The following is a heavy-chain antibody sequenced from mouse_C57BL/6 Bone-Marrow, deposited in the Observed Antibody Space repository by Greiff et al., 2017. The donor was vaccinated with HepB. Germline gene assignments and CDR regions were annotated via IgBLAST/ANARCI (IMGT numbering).Heavy chain of an antibody. CDR2: IWSGGST. J-gene: IGHJ3*01. D-gene: IGHD1-1*01. CDR3: ARNSPLYYGSRGGWFAY. Sequence: QVQLKQSGPGLVQPSQSLSITCTVSGFSLTSYGVHWVRQSPGKGLEWLGVIWSGGSTDYNAAFISRLSISKDNSKSQVFFKMNSLQADDTAIYYCARNSPLYYGSRGGWFAYWGQGTLVTVSA. V-gene: IGHV2-2*01. CDR1: GFSLTSYG.